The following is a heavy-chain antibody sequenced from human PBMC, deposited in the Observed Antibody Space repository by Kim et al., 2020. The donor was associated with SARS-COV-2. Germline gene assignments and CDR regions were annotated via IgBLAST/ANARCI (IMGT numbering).Heavy chain of an antibody. J-gene: IGHJ4*02. CDR3: ANLAARYRG. V-gene: IGHV4-39*01. CDR2: IYYSGST. D-gene: IGHD6-6*01. CDR1: GGSISSSSYY. Sequence: SETLSLTCTVSGGSISSSSYYWGWIRQPPGKGLEWIGSIYYSGSTYYNPSLKSRVTISVDTSKNQFSLKLSSVTAADTAVYYCANLAARYRGWGQGTLVTVSS.